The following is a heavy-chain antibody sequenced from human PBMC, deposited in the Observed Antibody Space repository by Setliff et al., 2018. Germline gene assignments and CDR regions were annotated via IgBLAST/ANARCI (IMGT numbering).Heavy chain of an antibody. V-gene: IGHV3-30*02. Sequence: GESLKISCAASGFNFSSYAMHWVRQAPGKGLEWVAFIPYDGSNKYYADSVKGRFTISRDNSKNTLYLQMNSLRAEDTAVYYCAKDYDYVWGSYPKDWGQGTRVTVS. CDR2: IPYDGSNK. D-gene: IGHD3-16*02. J-gene: IGHJ4*02. CDR3: AKDYDYVWGSYPKD. CDR1: GFNFSSYA.